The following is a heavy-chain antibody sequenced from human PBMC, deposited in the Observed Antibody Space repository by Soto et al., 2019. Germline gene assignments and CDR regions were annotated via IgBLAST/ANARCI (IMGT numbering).Heavy chain of an antibody. D-gene: IGHD3-16*02. CDR3: ARLSRAFGGVVASRLHYYSYMDV. CDR2: VNHSGST. V-gene: IGHV4-34*01. CDR1: GGSFSDYY. Sequence: PSETLSLTCAVNGGSFSDYYWSWIRQPPGKGLEWIGEVNHSGSTNYNPSLKSRVTVSVETSKNQFSLQLSSVTAAETAVYYCARLSRAFGGVVASRLHYYSYMDVWGKGTTVTVSS. J-gene: IGHJ6*03.